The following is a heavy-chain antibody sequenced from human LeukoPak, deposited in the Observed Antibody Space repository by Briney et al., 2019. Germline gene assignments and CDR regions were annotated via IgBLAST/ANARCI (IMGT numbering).Heavy chain of an antibody. Sequence: SETLSLTCTVSGGSISSYYWSWIRQPPGKGLEWIGYIYYSGSTNYNPPLKSRVTISVDTSKNQFSLKLSSVTAADTAVYYCARAQRPDPNDIVVVPAAIRGGWFDPWGQGTLVTVSS. CDR3: ARAQRPDPNDIVVVPAAIRGGWFDP. CDR1: GGSISSYY. D-gene: IGHD2-2*02. J-gene: IGHJ5*02. CDR2: IYYSGST. V-gene: IGHV4-59*01.